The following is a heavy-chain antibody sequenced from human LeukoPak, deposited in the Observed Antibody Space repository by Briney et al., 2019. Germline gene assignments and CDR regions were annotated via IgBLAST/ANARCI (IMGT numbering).Heavy chain of an antibody. D-gene: IGHD6-19*01. CDR3: TSTIAVAGSQNFDY. Sequence: GGSLRLSCAASGFTFSGSAMHWVRQASGKGLEWVDRIRSKANSYATAYAASVKGRFTISRDDSKNTAYLQMNSLKTEDTAVYYCTSTIAVAGSQNFDYWGQGTLVTVSS. CDR1: GFTFSGSA. V-gene: IGHV3-73*01. CDR2: IRSKANSYAT. J-gene: IGHJ4*02.